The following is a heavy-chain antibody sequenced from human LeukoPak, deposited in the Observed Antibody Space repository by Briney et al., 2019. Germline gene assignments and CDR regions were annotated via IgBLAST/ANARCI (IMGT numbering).Heavy chain of an antibody. Sequence: QPGRSLRLSCAASGFRLSNHAMHCVRQAPGKGLEWVAMISYDVNIKYYGDSVKGRFAVSRDNSKNTLSLQMNSLRPEDTALYYCARDISGGGLDYWGQGTLVTVST. J-gene: IGHJ4*02. V-gene: IGHV3-30*09. CDR3: ARDISGGGLDY. CDR1: GFRLSNHA. CDR2: ISYDVNIK. D-gene: IGHD3-16*01.